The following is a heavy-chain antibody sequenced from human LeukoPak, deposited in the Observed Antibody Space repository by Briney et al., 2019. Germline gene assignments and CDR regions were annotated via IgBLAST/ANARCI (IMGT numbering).Heavy chain of an antibody. V-gene: IGHV3-23*01. CDR2: ITSNGGTT. Sequence: PGGSLRLSCAASGFAFSTYAMSWVRQAPGKGLEWVSTITSNGGTTYYPDSVEGRFTISRDNSKNTLYLQMNSLRAEDTAVYYCAREGYYYDSSGYRVNYFDYWGQGTLVTVSS. CDR3: AREGYYYDSSGYRVNYFDY. J-gene: IGHJ4*02. CDR1: GFAFSTYA. D-gene: IGHD3-22*01.